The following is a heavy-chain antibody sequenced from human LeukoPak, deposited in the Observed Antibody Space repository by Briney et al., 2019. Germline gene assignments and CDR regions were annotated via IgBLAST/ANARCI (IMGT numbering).Heavy chain of an antibody. J-gene: IGHJ5*02. Sequence: PSETLSLTCTVSGGSISSYYWSWIRQPPGKGLEWIGYIYYSGSTNYNPSLKSRVTISVDTSKNQFSLKLSSVTAADTAVYYCARGAYCGSTSCYLATKYNWFDPWGQGTLVTVSS. CDR2: IYYSGST. CDR3: ARGAYCGSTSCYLATKYNWFDP. D-gene: IGHD2-2*01. V-gene: IGHV4-59*01. CDR1: GGSISSYY.